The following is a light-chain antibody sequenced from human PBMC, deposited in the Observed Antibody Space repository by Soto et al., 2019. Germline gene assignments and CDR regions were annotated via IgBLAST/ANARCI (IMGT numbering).Light chain of an antibody. V-gene: IGKV1-39*01. J-gene: IGKJ2*01. CDR3: HQSYIAPKT. CDR2: AAS. Sequence: DIQMTQSPSSLSASVGDRVTITCRASQSITNYLNWYQQKPGKAPNLLIYAASSLQSGVPSRFSGSGSGTDFTLTISGLQIEDFATYYCHQSYIAPKTFGQATKLEIK. CDR1: QSITNY.